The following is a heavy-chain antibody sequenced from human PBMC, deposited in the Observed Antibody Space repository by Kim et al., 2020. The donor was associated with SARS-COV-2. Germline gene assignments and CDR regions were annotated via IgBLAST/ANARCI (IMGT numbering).Heavy chain of an antibody. CDR3: AKGSSRRGVLGLSYYYGMDV. D-gene: IGHD3-10*01. J-gene: IGHJ6*02. V-gene: IGHV3-23*01. CDR2: ISGSGGST. CDR1: GFTFSSYA. Sequence: GGSLRLSCAASGFTFSSYAMSWVRQAPGKGLEWVSAISGSGGSTYYADSVKGRFTISRDNSKNTLYLQMNSLRAEDTAVYYCAKGSSRRGVLGLSYYYGMDVWGQGTTVTVSS.